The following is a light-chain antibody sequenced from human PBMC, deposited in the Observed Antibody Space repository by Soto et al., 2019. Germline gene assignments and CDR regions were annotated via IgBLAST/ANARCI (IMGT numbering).Light chain of an antibody. J-gene: IGKJ1*01. Sequence: DIQMTQTTSTLSASVGDRVTITCRASQSISSWLAWYQQKPGKAPKLLIYKASSLESGVPSRFSGSGSGTEFTLTISSLQPDDFATYYCQQYNSYSRTSGQGTKVDIK. V-gene: IGKV1-5*03. CDR3: QQYNSYSRT. CDR2: KAS. CDR1: QSISSW.